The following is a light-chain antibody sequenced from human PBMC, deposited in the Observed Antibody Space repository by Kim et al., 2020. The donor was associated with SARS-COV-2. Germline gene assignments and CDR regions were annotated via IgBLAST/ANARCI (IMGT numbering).Light chain of an antibody. CDR3: NSRDSNDNVV. CDR2: GKN. J-gene: IGLJ2*01. V-gene: IGLV3-19*01. Sequence: SSELTQDPAVSVALGQTVRITCQGDSLRSYYATWYQQKPGQAPILVIYGKNNRPSGIPDRFSGSSSGNTASLTITGTQAGDEADYYCNSRDSNDNVVFGGGTHLNV. CDR1: SLRSYY.